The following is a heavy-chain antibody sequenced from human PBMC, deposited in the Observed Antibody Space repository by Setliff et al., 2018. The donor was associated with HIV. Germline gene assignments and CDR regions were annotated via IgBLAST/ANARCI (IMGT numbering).Heavy chain of an antibody. V-gene: IGHV4-38-2*02. CDR3: ARDGSYYDSSAYLGGRYYYYGMDV. CDR2: ISHSGIV. J-gene: IGHJ6*02. Sequence: SETLSLTCTVSTYSIGSGYYWGWIRQSPGKGLEWIASISHSGIVANNPSLKSRVTISVDTSKNQFSLKLSSVTAADTAVYYCARDGSYYDSSAYLGGRYYYYGMDVWGQGTTVTVSS. D-gene: IGHD3-22*01. CDR1: TYSIGSGYY.